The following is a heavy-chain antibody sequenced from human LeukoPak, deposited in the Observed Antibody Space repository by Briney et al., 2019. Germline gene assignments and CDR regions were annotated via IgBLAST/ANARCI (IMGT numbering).Heavy chain of an antibody. D-gene: IGHD4-23*01. CDR1: GYTFTDYY. V-gene: IGHV1-69-2*01. CDR3: ATASYYGGFAFDI. Sequence: ASVKVSCKASGYTFTDYYMHWVQQAPGKGLEWMGRVDPEDGETIYAEKLQGRVTITADTSTDTAYMELSSLRSEDTAVYYCATASYYGGFAFDIWGQGTMVTVSS. J-gene: IGHJ3*02. CDR2: VDPEDGET.